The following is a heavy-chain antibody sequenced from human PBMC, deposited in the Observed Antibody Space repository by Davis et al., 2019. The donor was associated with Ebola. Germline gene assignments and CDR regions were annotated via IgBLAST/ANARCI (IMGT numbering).Heavy chain of an antibody. CDR3: AKVPPYSSSSVGPWGY. Sequence: GESLKISCAASGFTFSSYSMNWVRQAPGKGLEWVSAISGSGGSTYYADSVKGRFTISRDNSKNTLYLQMNSLRAEDTAVYYCAKVPPYSSSSVGPWGYWGQGTLVTVSS. J-gene: IGHJ4*02. CDR1: GFTFSSYS. V-gene: IGHV3-23*01. CDR2: ISGSGGST. D-gene: IGHD6-6*01.